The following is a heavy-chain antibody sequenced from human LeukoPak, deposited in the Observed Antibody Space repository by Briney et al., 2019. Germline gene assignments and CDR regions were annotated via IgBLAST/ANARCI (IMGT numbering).Heavy chain of an antibody. CDR2: ISSSSSYI. CDR1: GFTFSSYS. Sequence: GGSLRLSCAASGFTFSSYSMNWVRQAPGKGLEWVSSISSSSSYIYYADSVKGRFTISRDNAKNSLYLQMNSLRAEDTAVYYCARDTQYSSGWYDAFDIWGQGTMVTVSS. CDR3: ARDTQYSSGWYDAFDI. V-gene: IGHV3-21*04. J-gene: IGHJ3*02. D-gene: IGHD6-19*01.